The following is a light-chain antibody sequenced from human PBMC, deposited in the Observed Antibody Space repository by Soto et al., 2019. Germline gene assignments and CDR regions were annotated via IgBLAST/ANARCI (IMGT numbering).Light chain of an antibody. CDR2: DAS. Sequence: EIVLTQSPGTLSLSPGERATLSCRAIQTVRNNYLAWYQQKPGQAPKLLIYDASSRATGIPARFSGSGSGTDFTLTISSLEPEDFAVYYCQQRSNWPPSTFGQGTRLEIK. V-gene: IGKV3D-20*02. CDR1: QTVRNNY. CDR3: QQRSNWPPST. J-gene: IGKJ5*01.